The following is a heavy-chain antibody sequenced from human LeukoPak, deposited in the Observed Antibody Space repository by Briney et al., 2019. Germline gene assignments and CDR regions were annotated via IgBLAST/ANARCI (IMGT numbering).Heavy chain of an antibody. CDR2: IYYSGST. D-gene: IGHD1-7*01. Sequence: SETLSLTCTVSGGSISSSSYYWGWIRQPPGKGLEWIGSIYYSGSTYYNPSLKSRVTISVDTSKNHFSLKLSSVTAADTAVYYCASALGGELELPPYIWGQGTMVTVSS. CDR3: ASALGGELELPPYI. J-gene: IGHJ3*02. CDR1: GGSISSSSYY. V-gene: IGHV4-39*02.